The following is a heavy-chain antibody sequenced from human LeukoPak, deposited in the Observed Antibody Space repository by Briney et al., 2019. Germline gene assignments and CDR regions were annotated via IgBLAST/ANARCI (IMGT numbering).Heavy chain of an antibody. D-gene: IGHD6-13*01. CDR1: GFTFSSYW. CDR3: ASGGPRSSSTWTDG. V-gene: IGHV3-74*01. CDR2: INSDGSST. J-gene: IGHJ4*02. Sequence: GGSLRLSCAASGFTFSSYWMHWVRQAPGKGLVWVSRINSDGSSTNYADSVKGRFTISRDNAKNTLYLQMNSLRAEDTAVYFCASGGPRSSSTWTDGWGQGTLVTVSS.